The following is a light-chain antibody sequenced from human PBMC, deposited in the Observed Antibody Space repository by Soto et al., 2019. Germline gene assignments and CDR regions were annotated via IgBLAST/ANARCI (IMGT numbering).Light chain of an antibody. CDR2: GAS. J-gene: IGKJ1*01. V-gene: IGKV3-15*01. CDR1: QSVSNN. CDR3: QQYNDWPRT. Sequence: IVMTQSPAPPSLSPGDGATPSCRASQSVSNNLAWYQQKPGQAPRLLIYGASTRATGIPARFSGSWSGTEFTLTISGLQSEDFAVYYCQQYNDWPRTFGQGTTVDIK.